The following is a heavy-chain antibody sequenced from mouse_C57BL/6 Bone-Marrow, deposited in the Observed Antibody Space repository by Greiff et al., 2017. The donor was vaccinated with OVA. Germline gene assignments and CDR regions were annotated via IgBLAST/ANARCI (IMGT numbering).Heavy chain of an antibody. CDR2: INYDGSST. CDR1: GFTFSDYY. J-gene: IGHJ2*01. D-gene: IGHD3-2*02. CDR3: ARDGGSSGYFDY. Sequence: EVQVVESEGGLVQPGSSMKLSCTASGFTFSDYYMAWVRQVPEKGLEWVANINYDGSSTYYLDSLKSRFIISRDNAKNIPYLQMSSLKSEDTATYYCARDGGSSGYFDYWGQGTTLTVSS. V-gene: IGHV5-16*01.